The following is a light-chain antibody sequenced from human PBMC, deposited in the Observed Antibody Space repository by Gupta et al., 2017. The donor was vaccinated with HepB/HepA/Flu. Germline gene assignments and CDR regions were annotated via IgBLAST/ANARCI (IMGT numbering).Light chain of an antibody. J-gene: IGKJ2*01. CDR1: HYIYKY. V-gene: IGKV1-33*01. CDR2: DAS. CDR3: QQYNALPYT. Sequence: DIQMTQSPSSLSASVGDRVTISCQASHYIYKYLNWYQQRPGKGPDLLIYDASNLETGVPSRFSGSGSGTDFTLTISSLQPEDFATYYFQQYNALPYTFGQRTQIEI.